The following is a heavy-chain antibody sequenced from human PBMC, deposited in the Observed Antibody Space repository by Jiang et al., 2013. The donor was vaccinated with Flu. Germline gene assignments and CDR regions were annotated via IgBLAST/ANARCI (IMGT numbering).Heavy chain of an antibody. D-gene: IGHD1-1*01. Sequence: SGAEVKKPEASVKVSCKTSAYPFRNYYIHWVRRAPGQGLEWMGRLDPYSGVTESSQKFQDRVTMTGDTSINTAYMELSRLTSDDTAVYFCARETGTESLHHLDYWGQGTPVTVSS. J-gene: IGHJ4*02. V-gene: IGHV1-2*06. CDR1: AYPFRNYY. CDR2: LDPYSGVT. CDR3: ARETGTESLHHLDY.